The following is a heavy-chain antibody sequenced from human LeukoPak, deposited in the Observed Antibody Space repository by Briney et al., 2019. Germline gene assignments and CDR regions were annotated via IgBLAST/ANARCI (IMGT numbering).Heavy chain of an antibody. CDR2: INPNSGDT. V-gene: IGHV1-2*02. CDR1: GYTFTDYY. D-gene: IGHD2-2*01. CDR3: ARGHADAPSFDY. J-gene: IGHJ4*02. Sequence: ASVKVSCKSSGYTFTDYYMYWVRQAPGQGLAWMGWINPNSGDTDYAQKFQGRVTMTRDTSISTAYMELSRLRSDDTAVYYCARGHADAPSFDYWGQGTLVTVSS.